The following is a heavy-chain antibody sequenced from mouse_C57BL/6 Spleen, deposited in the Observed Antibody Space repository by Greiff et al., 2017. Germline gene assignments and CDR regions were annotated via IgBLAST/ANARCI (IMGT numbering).Heavy chain of an antibody. CDR1: GYTFTDYY. J-gene: IGHJ4*01. V-gene: IGHV1-26*01. D-gene: IGHD3-2*02. Sequence: EVQLQQSGPELVKPGASVKISCKASGYTFTDYYMNWVKQSHGKSLEWIGDINPNNGGTSYNQKFKGKATLTVDKSSSTAYMELRSLTSEDSAVYYCSTAQAIYAMDYWGQGTSVTVSS. CDR3: STAQAIYAMDY. CDR2: INPNNGGT.